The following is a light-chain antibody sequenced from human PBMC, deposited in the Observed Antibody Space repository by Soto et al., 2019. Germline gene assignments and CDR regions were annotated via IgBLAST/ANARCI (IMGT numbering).Light chain of an antibody. CDR2: AVS. CDR3: ASHTSISTWV. Sequence: QSALTQPVSVSGSPGQSITISCTGTSSDVGSYNFVSWYQQHPGKVPKLMIYAVSNRPSGVSNRFSGSKSGNTASLTISGLQAEDEADYYCASHTSISTWVFGGGTKLTVL. CDR1: SSDVGSYNF. V-gene: IGLV2-14*01. J-gene: IGLJ3*02.